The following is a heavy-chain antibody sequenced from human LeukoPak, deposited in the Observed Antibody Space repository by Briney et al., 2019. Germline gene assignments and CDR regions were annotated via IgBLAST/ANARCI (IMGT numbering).Heavy chain of an antibody. D-gene: IGHD3-22*01. CDR3: ARARGSSGFSNNWFDP. CDR1: GYSFTTYG. CDR2: ISANNNNT. J-gene: IGHJ5*02. V-gene: IGHV1-18*01. Sequence: ASVKVSCKASGYSFTTYGISWVRQAPGQGLEWMGWISANNNNTDNVQKLQGRVTMTTDTSTSTAYMELRSLRSDDTAVYYCARARGSSGFSNNWFDPWGQGTLVTVSS.